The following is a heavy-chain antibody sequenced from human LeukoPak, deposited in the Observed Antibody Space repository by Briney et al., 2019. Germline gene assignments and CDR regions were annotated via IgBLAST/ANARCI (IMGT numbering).Heavy chain of an antibody. V-gene: IGHV4-59*08. Sequence: PSETLSLTCTVSGGTSSTSYWSWIRQPPGKGLEWIGYISYSGNSHYNPSLKSRVTISVDSSKTQVSLKVRSAIAADTAFYYCARHVEGEGLDYWGQGTLVTVSS. CDR1: GGTSSTSY. CDR3: ARHVEGEGLDY. J-gene: IGHJ4*02. CDR2: ISYSGNS. D-gene: IGHD3-16*01.